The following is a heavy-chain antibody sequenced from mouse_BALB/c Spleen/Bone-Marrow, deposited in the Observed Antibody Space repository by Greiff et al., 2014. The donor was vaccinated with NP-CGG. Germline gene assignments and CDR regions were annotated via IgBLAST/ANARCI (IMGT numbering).Heavy chain of an antibody. J-gene: IGHJ2*01. Sequence: QVHVKQSGPELVKPGASVRISCKASGCTFTSYYIHWVKQRPGQGLEWIGWIFPGNFYTKFNENFKGRATLTADKSSSTAYMHLSSLTSEDSAVYFCARDDYDYWGQGTTLTVSS. D-gene: IGHD2-4*01. CDR3: ARDDYDY. CDR1: GCTFTSYY. V-gene: IGHV1S56*01. CDR2: IFPGNFYT.